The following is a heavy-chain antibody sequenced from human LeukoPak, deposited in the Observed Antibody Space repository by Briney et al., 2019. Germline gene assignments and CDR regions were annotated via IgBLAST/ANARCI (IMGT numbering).Heavy chain of an antibody. CDR2: IYYNGST. CDR1: GGSISSSSYY. V-gene: IGHV4-39*01. CDR3: ARHSIAARGYYYYMDV. D-gene: IGHD6-6*01. J-gene: IGHJ6*03. Sequence: SETLSLTCTVSGGSISSSSYYWGWIRQPPGKGLEWIGNIYYNGSTYYNPSLKSRVTISVDTSKNQFSLKLSSVTAADTAVYYCARHSIAARGYYYYMDVWGKGTTVTVSS.